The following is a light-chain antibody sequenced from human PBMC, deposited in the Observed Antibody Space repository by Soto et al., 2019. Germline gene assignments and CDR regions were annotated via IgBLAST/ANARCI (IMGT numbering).Light chain of an antibody. CDR3: QQYYSYLPT. V-gene: IGKV1-8*01. Sequence: AIRMTQSPSSFSASTGDRVTITCRASQGISSYLAWYQQKPGKAPKLLIYAASTLQSGVPSRFSGSGSWTDFTLTISCLQSEDFATYYCQQYYSYLPTFGGGTKVEIK. J-gene: IGKJ4*01. CDR1: QGISSY. CDR2: AAS.